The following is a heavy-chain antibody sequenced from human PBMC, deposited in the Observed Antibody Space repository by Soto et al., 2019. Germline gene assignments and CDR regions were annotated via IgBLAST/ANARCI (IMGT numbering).Heavy chain of an antibody. V-gene: IGHV1-69*13. Sequence: GASVKVSCKASGGTFSSYAISWVRQAPGQGLEWMGGTIPIFGTANYAQKFQGRVTITADESTSTAYMELSSLRSEDTAIYYCAADATAWQQMVPSDYWGQGALVTVSS. CDR1: GGTFSSYA. J-gene: IGHJ4*02. CDR3: AADATAWQQMVPSDY. CDR2: TIPIFGTA. D-gene: IGHD2-8*01.